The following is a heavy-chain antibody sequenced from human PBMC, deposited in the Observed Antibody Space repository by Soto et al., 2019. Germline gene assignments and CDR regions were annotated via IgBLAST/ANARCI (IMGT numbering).Heavy chain of an antibody. Sequence: GGSLRLSCAASGFTFSDYYMSWIRQAPGKGLEWVSYISSSGSTIYYADSVKGRFTISRDNAKNSLYLQMNSLRAEDTAVYYCARAQRWSYDAAFDIWGQGTMVTVSS. D-gene: IGHD1-26*01. J-gene: IGHJ3*02. V-gene: IGHV3-11*01. CDR3: ARAQRWSYDAAFDI. CDR1: GFTFSDYY. CDR2: ISSSGSTI.